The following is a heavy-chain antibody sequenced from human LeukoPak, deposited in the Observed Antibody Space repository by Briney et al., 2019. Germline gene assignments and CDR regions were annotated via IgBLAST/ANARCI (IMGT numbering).Heavy chain of an antibody. CDR3: ARGPFVYDSGHDY. V-gene: IGHV4-34*01. CDR2: INDSGTT. Sequence: KPSETLSLTCAVYGGSFSGYYWTWIRQPPGKGLKWVGEINDSGTTKYNPSLKSRVSMSVDTSKRHFSLKLSSVTAADTAIYYCARGPFVYDSGHDYWGQGTLVTVSS. J-gene: IGHJ4*02. CDR1: GGSFSGYY. D-gene: IGHD3-22*01.